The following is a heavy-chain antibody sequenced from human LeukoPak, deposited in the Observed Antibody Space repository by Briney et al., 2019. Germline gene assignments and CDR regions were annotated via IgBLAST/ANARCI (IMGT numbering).Heavy chain of an antibody. D-gene: IGHD2-2*01. J-gene: IGHJ3*02. CDR2: INHSGST. V-gene: IGHV4-34*01. CDR3: ARSVRYCSSTSCYGRAFDI. Sequence: PSETLSLTCAVYGGSFSGYYWSWIRQPPGKGLEWMGEINHSGSTNYNPSLKSRVTISVDTSKNQFSLKLSSVTAADTAVYYCARSVRYCSSTSCYGRAFDIWGQGTMVTVSS. CDR1: GGSFSGYY.